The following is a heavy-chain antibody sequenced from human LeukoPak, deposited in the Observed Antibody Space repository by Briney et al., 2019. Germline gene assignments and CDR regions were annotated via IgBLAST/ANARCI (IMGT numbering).Heavy chain of an antibody. CDR3: ARLFGFSSYYFDY. J-gene: IGHJ4*02. CDR2: IYYGGST. Sequence: PSETLSLTCTVSGGSISSSSYYWGWIRQPPGKGLEWIGSIYYGGSTYYNPSLKSRVTISVDTSKNQFSLKLSSVTAADTAVYYCARLFGFSSYYFDYWGQGTLVTVSS. CDR1: GGSISSSSYY. D-gene: IGHD3-10*01. V-gene: IGHV4-39*01.